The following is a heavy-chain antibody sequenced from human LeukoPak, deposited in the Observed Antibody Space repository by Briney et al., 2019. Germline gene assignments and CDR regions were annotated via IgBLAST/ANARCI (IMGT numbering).Heavy chain of an antibody. D-gene: IGHD1-26*01. J-gene: IGHJ4*02. CDR3: ARHGYSGSYVGFLDY. CDR2: IWYDGSNK. Sequence: GGSLRLSCAASGFTFDDYAMHWVRQAPGKGLEWVAVIWYDGSNKYYADSVKGRFTISRDNSKNTLYLQMNSLRAEDTAVYYCARHGYSGSYVGFLDYWGQGTLVTVSS. V-gene: IGHV3-33*08. CDR1: GFTFDDYA.